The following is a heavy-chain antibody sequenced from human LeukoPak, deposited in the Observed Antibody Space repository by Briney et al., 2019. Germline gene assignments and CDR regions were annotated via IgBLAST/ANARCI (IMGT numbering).Heavy chain of an antibody. Sequence: SQTLSLTCTVSGDSISSDDYSWTWIRQPPGRGLEWIGYISHRRNTYYNPSLKSRVTISVDTSKNQFSLKLSSVTAADTAVYYCARDGNYYDSSGSQGRAFDIWGQGTLVTVSS. CDR3: ARDGNYYDSSGSQGRAFDI. J-gene: IGHJ4*02. CDR2: ISHRRNT. CDR1: GDSISSDDYS. D-gene: IGHD3-22*01. V-gene: IGHV4-30-2*05.